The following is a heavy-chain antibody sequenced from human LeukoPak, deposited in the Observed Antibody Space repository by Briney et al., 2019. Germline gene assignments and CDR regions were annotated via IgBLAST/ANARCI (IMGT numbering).Heavy chain of an antibody. J-gene: IGHJ6*02. CDR2: IYSGGST. CDR1: GFTVSSNY. CDR3: ARDGGSYYYYYGMDV. Sequence: TGGSLRLSCAASGFTVSSNYMSWVRQAPGKGLEWVSVIYSGGSTYYADSVKGRFTISRDNSKNTLYLQMNSLRAEDTAVYYCARDGGSYYYYYGMDVWGQGTTVTVSS. D-gene: IGHD3-16*01. V-gene: IGHV3-66*01.